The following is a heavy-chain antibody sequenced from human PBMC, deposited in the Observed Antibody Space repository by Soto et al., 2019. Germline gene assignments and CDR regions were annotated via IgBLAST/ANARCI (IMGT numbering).Heavy chain of an antibody. CDR3: ARVAGYYYQY. CDR1: GFAFSSYW. V-gene: IGHV3-74*01. CDR2: INGDATST. J-gene: IGHJ1*01. Sequence: GGSLRLSCAASGFAFSSYWMHWVRQAPGKGLVWVSRINGDATSTNYADSVKGRFTISRDNAKNTLYLQMNSLRAEDTALYYCARVAGYYYQYWGQGTPVTVSS. D-gene: IGHD1-1*01.